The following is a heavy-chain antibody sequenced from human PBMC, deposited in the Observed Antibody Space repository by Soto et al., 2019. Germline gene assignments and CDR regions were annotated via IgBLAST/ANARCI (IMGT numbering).Heavy chain of an antibody. V-gene: IGHV3-30*18. CDR2: ISYDGSNK. J-gene: IGHJ5*02. Sequence: GGSLRLSCAASGFTFSSYGMHWVRQAPGKGLEWVAVISYDGSNKYYADSVKGRFTISRDNSKNTLYLQMNSLRAEDTAVYYCAKDNVLRYFDWLFDPWGQGTLVTVSS. CDR3: AKDNVLRYFDWLFDP. CDR1: GFTFSSYG. D-gene: IGHD3-9*01.